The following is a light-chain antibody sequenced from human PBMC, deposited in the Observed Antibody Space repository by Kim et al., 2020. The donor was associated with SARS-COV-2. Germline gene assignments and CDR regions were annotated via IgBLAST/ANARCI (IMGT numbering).Light chain of an antibody. CDR1: SSDVGGYEY. Sequence: QSVLTQPASVSGSPGQSITISCTGSSSDVGGYEYVSWYQQHPGKAPKLMIYDVTNRPSGVSNRFSGSKSGNTASLTISGLQAEDEADYYCCSYTSSNTRVFGGGTKVTVL. J-gene: IGLJ3*02. CDR3: CSYTSSNTRV. CDR2: DVT. V-gene: IGLV2-14*03.